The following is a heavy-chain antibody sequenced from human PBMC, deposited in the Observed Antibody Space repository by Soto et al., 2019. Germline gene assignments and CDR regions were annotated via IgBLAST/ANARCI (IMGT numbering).Heavy chain of an antibody. CDR3: ARPGYCSGGSCYSGWFDP. V-gene: IGHV5-10-1*03. CDR1: GYSFTSYW. D-gene: IGHD2-15*01. J-gene: IGHJ5*02. CDR2: IDPSDSYT. Sequence: EVQLVQSGAEVKKPGESLRISCKGSGYSFTSYWISWVRQMPGKGLEWMGRIDPSDSYTNYSPSFQGHVTISADKSISTAYLQWSSLKASDTAMYYCARPGYCSGGSCYSGWFDPWGQGTLVTVSS.